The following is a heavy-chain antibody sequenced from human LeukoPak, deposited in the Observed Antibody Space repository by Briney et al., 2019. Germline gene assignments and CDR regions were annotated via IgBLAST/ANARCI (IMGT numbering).Heavy chain of an antibody. V-gene: IGHV4-34*01. CDR2: INHSGST. J-gene: IGHJ4*02. CDR3: ASNRRGGSSGYYFHPYYFDY. Sequence: PSETLSLTCAVSGASISRGGYSWNWIRQPPGKGLEWIGEINHSGSTNYNPSLKSRVTISVDTSKNQFSLKLSSVTAADTAVYYCASNRRGGSSGYYFHPYYFDYWGQGTLVTVSS. CDR1: GASISRGGYS. D-gene: IGHD3-22*01.